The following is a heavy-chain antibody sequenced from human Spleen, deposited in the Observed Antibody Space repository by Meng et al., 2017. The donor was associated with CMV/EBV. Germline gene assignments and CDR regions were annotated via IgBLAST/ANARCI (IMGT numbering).Heavy chain of an antibody. CDR3: ARGAHIAARPEFTDY. J-gene: IGHJ4*02. D-gene: IGHD6-6*01. CDR2: IWYDGSNK. Sequence: GESLKISCTASGVSLSSYVGHWVRQAPGKGLEWVAVIWYDGSNKYYADSVKGRFTISRDNSKNTLYLQMNSMRAEDTAVYYCARGAHIAARPEFTDYWGQGTLVTVSS. V-gene: IGHV3-33*08. CDR1: GVSLSSYV.